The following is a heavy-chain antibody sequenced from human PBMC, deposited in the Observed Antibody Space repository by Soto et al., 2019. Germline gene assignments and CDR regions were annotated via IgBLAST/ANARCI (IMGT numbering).Heavy chain of an antibody. V-gene: IGHV1-69*13. J-gene: IGHJ4*02. D-gene: IGHD3-22*01. CDR1: GGTFSSYA. CDR3: ARARGSTYYYDSSGYLDY. Sequence: GASVKVSCKASGGTFSSYAISWVRQAPGQGLEWMGGIIPIFGTANYAQKFQGRVTITADESTSTAYMELSSLRSEDTAVYYCARARGSTYYYDSSGYLDYWGQGTLVTVSS. CDR2: IIPIFGTA.